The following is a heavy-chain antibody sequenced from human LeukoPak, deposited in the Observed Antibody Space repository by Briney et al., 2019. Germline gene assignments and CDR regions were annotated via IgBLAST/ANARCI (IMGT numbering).Heavy chain of an antibody. CDR3: ASVRNWGSGSFGFDY. J-gene: IGHJ4*02. D-gene: IGHD1-26*01. CDR2: IIPIFGTA. V-gene: IGHV1-69*05. Sequence: ASVKVSCKASGGTFSSYAISWVRQAPGQGLKWMGRIIPIFGTANYAQKFQGRVTITTDESTSTAYMELSSLRSEDTAVYYCASVRNWGSGSFGFDYWGQGTLVTVSS. CDR1: GGTFSSYA.